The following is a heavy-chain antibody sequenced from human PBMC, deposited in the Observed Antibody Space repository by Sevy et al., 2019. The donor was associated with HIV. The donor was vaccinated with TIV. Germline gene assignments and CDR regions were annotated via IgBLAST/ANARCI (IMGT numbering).Heavy chain of an antibody. CDR3: TAIVVVPADL. D-gene: IGHD2-2*01. CDR1: GFTFSNAR. J-gene: IGHJ5*02. CDR2: IKSKTDGGTT. Sequence: GGSLRLSCVASGFTFSNARMSWVRQAPGKGLEWVDRIKSKTDGGTTDNAAPVKGRITISRDDSNNKLYLQMNSVKAEDTAVYYCTAIVVVPADLWGQGTLVTVSS. V-gene: IGHV3-15*01.